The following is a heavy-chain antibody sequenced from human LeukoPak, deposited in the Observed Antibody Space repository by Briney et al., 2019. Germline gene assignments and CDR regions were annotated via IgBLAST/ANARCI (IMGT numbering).Heavy chain of an antibody. Sequence: PGGSLRLSCAASGFTFSSYSMNWVRQAPGKGLEWVSYISSSSSTIYYADSVKGRFTISRDNAKNSLYLQMNSLRDEDTAVYYCARDPGSYGSGSYYPNWFDPRGQGTLVTVSS. V-gene: IGHV3-48*02. CDR2: ISSSSSTI. CDR3: ARDPGSYGSGSYYPNWFDP. CDR1: GFTFSSYS. D-gene: IGHD3-10*01. J-gene: IGHJ5*02.